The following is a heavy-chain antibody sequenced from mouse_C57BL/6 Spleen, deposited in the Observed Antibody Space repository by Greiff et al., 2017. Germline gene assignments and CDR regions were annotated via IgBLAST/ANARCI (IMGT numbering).Heavy chain of an antibody. CDR2: INPGSGGT. CDR3: ARAHHYYGSSGYFDV. D-gene: IGHD1-1*01. J-gene: IGHJ1*03. CDR1: GYAFTNYL. Sequence: QVRLKESGAELVRPGTSVKVSCKASGYAFTNYLIEWVKQRPGQGLEWIGVINPGSGGTNYNEKFKGKATLTADKSSSTAYMQLSSLTSEDSAVYFCARAHHYYGSSGYFDVWGTGTTVTVSS. V-gene: IGHV1-54*01.